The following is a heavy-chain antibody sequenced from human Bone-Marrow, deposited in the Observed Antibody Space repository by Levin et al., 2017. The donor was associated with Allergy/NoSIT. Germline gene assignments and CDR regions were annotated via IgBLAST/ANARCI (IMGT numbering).Heavy chain of an antibody. CDR2: MSGSGSSI. J-gene: IGHJ4*02. Sequence: PGGSLRLSCAVSGFTFSMYGMNWVRQAPGKGPEWVSYMSGSGSSIDYSDSVKGRFIISRDNAKNSLYLQMNSLRDEDTAVYYCARNWNWGWGDDYWGQGTLVAVAS. CDR3: ARNWNWGWGDDY. V-gene: IGHV3-48*02. CDR1: GFTFSMYG. D-gene: IGHD7-27*01.